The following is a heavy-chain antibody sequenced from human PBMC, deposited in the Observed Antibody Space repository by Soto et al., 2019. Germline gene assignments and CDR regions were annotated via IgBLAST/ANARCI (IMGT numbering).Heavy chain of an antibody. CDR2: MNPNSGNT. D-gene: IGHD2-8*01. V-gene: IGHV1-8*01. J-gene: IGHJ4*02. CDR1: GYTFTSYD. CDR3: ARGYCTNGVCYTYDY. Sequence: ASVKVSCKASGYTFTSYDINWARQATGQGLEWMGWMNPNSGNTGYAQKFQGRVTMTRNTSISAAYMELSSLRSEDTAVYYCARGYCTNGVCYTYDYWGQGTLVTVSS.